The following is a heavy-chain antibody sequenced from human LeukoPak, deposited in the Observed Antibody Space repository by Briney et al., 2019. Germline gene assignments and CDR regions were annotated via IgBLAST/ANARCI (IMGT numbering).Heavy chain of an antibody. CDR3: ARVSGNPRFLEWLYPDY. V-gene: IGHV1-69*13. CDR1: GGTFSSYA. CDR2: IIPIFGTA. D-gene: IGHD3-3*01. Sequence: SVKVSCKASGGTFSSYAISWVRQAPGQGLEWMGGIIPIFGTANYAQKFQGRVTITADESTSTAYMELSSLRSEDTAVYYCARVSGNPRFLEWLYPDYWGQGTLVTVSS. J-gene: IGHJ4*02.